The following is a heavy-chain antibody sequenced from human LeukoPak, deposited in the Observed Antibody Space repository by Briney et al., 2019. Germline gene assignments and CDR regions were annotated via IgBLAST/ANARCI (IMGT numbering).Heavy chain of an antibody. CDR1: GGSISSHY. CDR3: ARVGSKFGIAAAGHFDY. D-gene: IGHD6-13*01. J-gene: IGHJ4*02. V-gene: IGHV4-59*11. CDR2: IYYSGST. Sequence: SETLSLTCTVSGGSISSHYWSWIRQPPGKGLEWIGYIYYSGSTNYNPSLKSRVTISVDTSKNQFSLKLSSVTAADTAVYYCARVGSKFGIAAAGHFDYWGQGTLVTVSS.